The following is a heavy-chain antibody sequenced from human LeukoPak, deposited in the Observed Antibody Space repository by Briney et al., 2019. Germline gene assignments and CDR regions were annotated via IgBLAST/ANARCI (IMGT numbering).Heavy chain of an antibody. CDR2: MKEDGIEK. Sequence: GGSLRLSCAVSGFTFSRYWMSWVRQAPGKGLEWVANMKEDGIEKNYVDSVKGRFTISRDNAQNSVYLQMNSLRAEDTAMYYCARDVGSGWFDYWGQGTLVTVSS. CDR3: ARDVGSGWFDY. CDR1: GFTFSRYW. J-gene: IGHJ4*02. V-gene: IGHV3-7*01. D-gene: IGHD6-19*01.